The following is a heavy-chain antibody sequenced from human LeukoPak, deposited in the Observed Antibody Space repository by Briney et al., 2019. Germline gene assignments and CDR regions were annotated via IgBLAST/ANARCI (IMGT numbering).Heavy chain of an antibody. J-gene: IGHJ3*02. CDR3: AREVTTSSPGAFAI. D-gene: IGHD4-17*01. CDR2: ISSGSSYT. CDR1: GFTFSIYS. Sequence: GGSLRLSCAASGFTFSIYSMNWVRQAPGKGLEWVSSISSGSSYTYYADSVKGRFTISRDNAKNSLYLQMNSLRAEDTAVYYCAREVTTSSPGAFAIWGQGTMVTVSS. V-gene: IGHV3-21*01.